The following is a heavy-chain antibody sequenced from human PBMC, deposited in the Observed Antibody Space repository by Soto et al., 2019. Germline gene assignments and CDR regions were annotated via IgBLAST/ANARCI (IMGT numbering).Heavy chain of an antibody. CDR2: LNGDGSDT. CDR3: VKESWWALGS. J-gene: IGHJ5*01. CDR1: EFTFDTSW. D-gene: IGHD2-15*01. V-gene: IGHV3-74*01. Sequence: GGSLRLSCAASEFTFDTSWMHWVRQSPEKGLMWVSRLNGDGSDTQYADSVKGRFTISRDNAKNTLYLQMNRLRVEDTAVYYCVKESWWALGSWGQGTLVTVSS.